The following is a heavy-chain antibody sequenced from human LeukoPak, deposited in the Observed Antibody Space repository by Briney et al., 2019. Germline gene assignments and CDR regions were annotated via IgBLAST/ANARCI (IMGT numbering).Heavy chain of an antibody. Sequence: GASVKVSCKTSGYSFTDYYMYWVRQAPGQGLEWMGWINPNSGGTSSAQKFQGRVTMTRDTSITTVYMEVSWLTSDDTAIYYCARADRLDGGPYLIGPWGQGTLVTVSS. CDR2: INPNSGGT. CDR1: GYSFTDYY. J-gene: IGHJ5*02. V-gene: IGHV1-2*02. D-gene: IGHD2-21*01. CDR3: ARADRLDGGPYLIGP.